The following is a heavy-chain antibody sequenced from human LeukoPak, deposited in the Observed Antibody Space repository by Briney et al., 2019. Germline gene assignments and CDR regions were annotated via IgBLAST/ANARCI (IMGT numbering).Heavy chain of an antibody. CDR1: GGSISSSTYN. D-gene: IGHD3-22*01. V-gene: IGHV4-39*01. J-gene: IGHJ6*03. CDR2: VYYTGIT. CDR3: ARQVRSPVVMFMDV. Sequence: SETLSLTCTVAGGSISSSTYNWGWIRQPPGEGLEWIGSVYYTGITYYNPSVESRVTISVDTSKNHFSLELNSVTAADTGVYFCARQVRSPVVMFMDVWGKGTTVIVSS.